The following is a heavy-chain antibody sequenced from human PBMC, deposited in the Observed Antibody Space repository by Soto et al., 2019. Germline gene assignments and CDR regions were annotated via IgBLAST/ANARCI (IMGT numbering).Heavy chain of an antibody. CDR2: INHSGST. Sequence: SETLSLTCAVYGGSFSGYYWSWIRQPPGKGLEWIGEINHSGSTNYNPSLKSRVTISVDTSKNQFSLKLSSVTAADTAVYYCARGRHILTGYYRDLNYGMDVWGQGTTDT. CDR3: ARGRHILTGYYRDLNYGMDV. D-gene: IGHD3-9*01. V-gene: IGHV4-34*01. CDR1: GGSFSGYY. J-gene: IGHJ6*02.